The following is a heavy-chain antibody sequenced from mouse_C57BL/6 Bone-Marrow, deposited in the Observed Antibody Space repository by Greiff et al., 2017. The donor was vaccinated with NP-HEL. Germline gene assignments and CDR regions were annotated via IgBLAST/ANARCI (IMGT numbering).Heavy chain of an antibody. CDR2: IWSGGST. V-gene: IGHV2-2*01. J-gene: IGHJ3*01. D-gene: IGHD4-1*01. Sequence: VKVEESGPGLVQPSQSLSITCTVSGFSLTSYGVHWVRQSPGKGLEWLGVIWSGGSTDYNAAFISRLSISKDNSKSQVFVKMNSLQADDTAIYYCARARANWQFAYWGQGTLVTVSA. CDR3: ARARANWQFAY. CDR1: GFSLTSYG.